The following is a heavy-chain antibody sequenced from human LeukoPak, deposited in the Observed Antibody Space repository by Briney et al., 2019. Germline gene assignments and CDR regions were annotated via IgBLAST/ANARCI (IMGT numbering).Heavy chain of an antibody. V-gene: IGHV1-8*01. D-gene: IGHD5-18*01. CDR2: MNPNSGNT. Sequence: ASVKVSCKASGYTFTSYDINWVRQATGQGLEWMGWMNPNSGNTGYAQKFQGRVTMTRNTSISTAYMELSSLRSEDTAVYYCARGRRIQLWLLGLAYYYYYGMDVWGQGTTVTVSS. CDR3: ARGRRIQLWLLGLAYYYYYGMDV. CDR1: GYTFTSYD. J-gene: IGHJ6*02.